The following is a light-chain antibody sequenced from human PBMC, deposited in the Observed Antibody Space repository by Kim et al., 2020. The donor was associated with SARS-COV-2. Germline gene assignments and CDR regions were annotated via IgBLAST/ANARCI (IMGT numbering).Light chain of an antibody. V-gene: IGKV3-20*01. J-gene: IGKJ2*03. Sequence: WCPGERATDAGRGSHSVSSSGLAWYQQKPGKAPRRLIYGGSRRATGIPGRVSGSGSGTDFTLSISRREPEDIAVYYCQQYGSAPYSFGQGTKLEI. CDR3: QQYGSAPYS. CDR2: GGS. CDR1: HSVSSSG.